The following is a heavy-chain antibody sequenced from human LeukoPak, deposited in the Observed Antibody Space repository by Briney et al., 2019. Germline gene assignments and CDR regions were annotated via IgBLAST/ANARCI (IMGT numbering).Heavy chain of an antibody. CDR1: GYTFTSYA. J-gene: IGHJ5*02. CDR3: ARTPGVAVAGARAGLDP. V-gene: IGHV1-8*01. CDR2: MNPNSGNT. Sequence: GASVKVSCKASGYTFTSYAINWVRQATGQGLEWMGWMNPNSGNTGYAQKFQGRVTMTRNTSISTAYMELSSLRSEDTAVYYCARTPGVAVAGARAGLDPWGQGTLVTVSS. D-gene: IGHD6-19*01.